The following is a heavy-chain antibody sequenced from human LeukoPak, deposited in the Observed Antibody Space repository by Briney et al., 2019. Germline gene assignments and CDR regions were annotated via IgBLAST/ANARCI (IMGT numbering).Heavy chain of an antibody. V-gene: IGHV5-51*01. CDR2: IYPDDSDT. Sequence: GESLKISCKGSGYNFNNYWIGWVRQMPGKGLEWMGIIYPDDSDTRYSPSFQGEVTISADKSVSTAYLQWSSLKASDTAMYYCARPNITSYYDSRGYDGFDVWGQGTMVTVSS. CDR1: GYNFNNYW. CDR3: ARPNITSYYDSRGYDGFDV. D-gene: IGHD3-22*01. J-gene: IGHJ3*01.